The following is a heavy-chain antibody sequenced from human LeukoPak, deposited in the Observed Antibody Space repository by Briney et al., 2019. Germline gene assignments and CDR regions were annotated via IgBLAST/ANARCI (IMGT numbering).Heavy chain of an antibody. CDR1: GFTFSSYW. CDR2: IKHDGSEK. D-gene: IGHD4-17*01. J-gene: IGHJ4*02. CDR3: ARDPYGDYGDCFDY. V-gene: IGHV3-7*01. Sequence: GGSLRLSCAASGFTFSSYWMSWVRQAPGKGLEWVANIKHDGSEKYYADSVKGRFTISRDNAEKSLYLQMNSLRAEDTAVYYCARDPYGDYGDCFDYWGQGTLVTVSS.